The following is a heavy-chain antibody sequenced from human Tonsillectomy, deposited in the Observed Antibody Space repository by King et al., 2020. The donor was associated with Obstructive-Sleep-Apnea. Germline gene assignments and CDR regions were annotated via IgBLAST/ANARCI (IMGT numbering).Heavy chain of an antibody. J-gene: IGHJ6*02. CDR2: IYPGDADT. D-gene: IGHD6-13*01. CDR3: ARQNIAAAGDYYYYGMDV. CDR1: GYSFTSYW. V-gene: IGHV5-51*01. Sequence: QLVQSGAEVKKPGESLKISCKGSGYSFTSYWIGWVRQMPGKGLEWMGIIYPGDADTRYSPSFQGPVTISADKSISTAYLQWSSPNASDTAMYYCARQNIAAAGDYYYYGMDVWGQGTTVTVSS.